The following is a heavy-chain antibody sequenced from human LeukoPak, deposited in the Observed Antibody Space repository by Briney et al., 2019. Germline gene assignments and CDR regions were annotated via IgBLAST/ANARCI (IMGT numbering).Heavy chain of an antibody. CDR2: ISSSGRTI. CDR3: TRHHTDGYNFWY. J-gene: IGHJ4*02. V-gene: IGHV3-11*04. Sequence: GGSLRLSCAGSGFTFSDYYMSWVRQAPGKGLEWLSYISSSGRTIYYADSVKGRFTVSRDNAQNSLYLQMYSLRAEDTAVYYCTRHHTDGYNFWYWGPGALVTVSS. CDR1: GFTFSDYY. D-gene: IGHD5-24*01.